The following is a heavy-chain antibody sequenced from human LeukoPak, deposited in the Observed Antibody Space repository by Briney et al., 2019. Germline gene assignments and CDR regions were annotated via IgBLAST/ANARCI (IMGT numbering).Heavy chain of an antibody. CDR2: ISGSGGST. D-gene: IGHD6-13*01. J-gene: IGHJ6*02. CDR3: AKDGYSSSWKGYYGMDV. V-gene: IGHV3-23*01. CDR1: GFTFSSYA. Sequence: GGSLRLSCAASGFTFSSYAMSWVRQAPGKGLEWVSGISGSGGSTYYADSVKGRFTISRDNSKNTLYLQMNSLRAEDTAIYFCAKDGYSSSWKGYYGMDVWGQGTTVTVSS.